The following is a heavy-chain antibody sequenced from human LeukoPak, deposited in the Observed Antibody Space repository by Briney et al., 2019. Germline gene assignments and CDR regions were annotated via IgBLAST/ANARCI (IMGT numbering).Heavy chain of an antibody. CDR3: ARQDSKVGAYTGPYYFDY. J-gene: IGHJ4*02. CDR2: IYTSGST. Sequence: SETLSLTCTVSGGSISGYYWSWIRQPAGKGLEWIGRIYTSGSTHDNPSLKSRATMSVDTSTNQVFLKVTSVTAADTAVYYCARQDSKVGAYTGPYYFDYWGQGTLVTVSA. CDR1: GGSISGYY. D-gene: IGHD1-26*01. V-gene: IGHV4-4*07.